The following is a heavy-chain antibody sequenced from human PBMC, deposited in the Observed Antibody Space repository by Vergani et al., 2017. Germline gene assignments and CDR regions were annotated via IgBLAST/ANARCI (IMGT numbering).Heavy chain of an antibody. J-gene: IGHJ4*02. Sequence: QVHLVESGGGVVQPGRSLRLSCVVSGFTSSYYGMHWVRQAPGKGLEWVAVISYDGTQKYYADSVKGRFTISRDNSKNSLYLQMNSLRAEDTAVYYCAREGVVPAAIVFDYWGQGTLVTVSS. V-gene: IGHV3-30*03. D-gene: IGHD2-2*01. CDR1: GFTSSYYG. CDR2: ISYDGTQK. CDR3: AREGVVPAAIVFDY.